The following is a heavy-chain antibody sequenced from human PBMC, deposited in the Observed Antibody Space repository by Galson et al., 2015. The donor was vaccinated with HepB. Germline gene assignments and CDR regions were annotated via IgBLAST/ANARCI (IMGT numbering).Heavy chain of an antibody. CDR3: AKAGGRYQLLYWFDR. CDR1: GFTFSSYG. V-gene: IGHV3-30*18. J-gene: IGHJ5*02. Sequence: SLRLSCAASGFTFSSYGMHWVRQAPGKGLEWVPVITYNGRVENYSDSVKGRFTISRDNSKNTLYLQMNSLRAEDTAMYYCAKAGGRYQLLYWFDRWGQGTLVTVSP. CDR2: ITYNGRVE. D-gene: IGHD2-2*01.